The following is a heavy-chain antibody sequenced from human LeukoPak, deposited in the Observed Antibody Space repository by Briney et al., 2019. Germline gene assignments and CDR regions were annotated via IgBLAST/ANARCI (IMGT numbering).Heavy chain of an antibody. Sequence: PSRTLSLTCTVSGGSISTGREYRSWIRQPAGKGLEGIGRVYATGSTNYSPSLKSRATISLSPSKNQFSLKLSSVTAADTAMYYCARLAPYSSGPHFDYWGQGILVTVSS. CDR1: GGSISTGREY. CDR3: ARLAPYSSGPHFDY. J-gene: IGHJ4*02. D-gene: IGHD6-19*01. CDR2: VYATGST. V-gene: IGHV4-61*02.